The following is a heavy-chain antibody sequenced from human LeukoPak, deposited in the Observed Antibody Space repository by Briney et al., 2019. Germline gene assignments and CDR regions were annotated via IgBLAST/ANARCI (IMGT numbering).Heavy chain of an antibody. CDR2: INPNSGGT. CDR3: ARLRIAARPFDY. D-gene: IGHD6-6*01. J-gene: IGHJ4*02. Sequence: ASVKVSCKPSGYTFTGYYMHWVRQAPGQGLEWMGWINPNSGGTNYAQKFQGRVTITRETSISTAYMELSRLRSDDTAVYYCARLRIAARPFDYWGQGTLVTVSS. V-gene: IGHV1-2*02. CDR1: GYTFTGYY.